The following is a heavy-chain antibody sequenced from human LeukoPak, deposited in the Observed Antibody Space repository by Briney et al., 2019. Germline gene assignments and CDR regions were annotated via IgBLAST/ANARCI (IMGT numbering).Heavy chain of an antibody. D-gene: IGHD6-13*01. CDR2: IYYSGST. CDR1: GGSISSSSYY. J-gene: IGHJ4*02. CDR3: ARHTSSSSWLPLRY. Sequence: SETLSLTCTVSGGSISSSSYYWGWIRRPPGKGLEWIGSIYYSGSTYYNPSLKSRVTISVDTSKNQFSLKLSSVTAADTAVYYCARHTSSSSWLPLRYWGQGTLVTVSS. V-gene: IGHV4-39*01.